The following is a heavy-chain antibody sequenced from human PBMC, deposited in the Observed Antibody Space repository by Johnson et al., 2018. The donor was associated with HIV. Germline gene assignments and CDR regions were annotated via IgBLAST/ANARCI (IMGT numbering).Heavy chain of an antibody. Sequence: VQLVESGGGLVQPGRSLRLSCAPSGFTFDDYAMHWVRQAPGKGLEWVSGISWNSDNIAYADSVKGRFTISRDNSKNTLYLQLNNLRAEDTAVYYCARGAFLKVYVSDDAFDIWGQGTMVTVSS. V-gene: IGHV3-9*01. CDR3: ARGAFLKVYVSDDAFDI. CDR2: ISWNSDNI. CDR1: GFTFDDYA. J-gene: IGHJ3*02. D-gene: IGHD2-8*01.